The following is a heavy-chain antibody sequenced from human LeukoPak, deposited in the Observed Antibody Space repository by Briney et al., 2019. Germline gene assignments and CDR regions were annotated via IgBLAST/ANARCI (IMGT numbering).Heavy chain of an antibody. CDR2: IYYSGST. CDR3: ARVIRTAGWLQLDY. CDR1: GGSISSYY. Sequence: PSETLSLTCTVSGGSISSYYWSWIRQPPGKGLEWIGYIYYSGSTNYNPSLKSRVTISVDTSKNQFSLKLSSVTAADTAVYYCARVIRTAGWLQLDYWGQGTLVTVSS. D-gene: IGHD5-24*01. J-gene: IGHJ4*02. V-gene: IGHV4-59*01.